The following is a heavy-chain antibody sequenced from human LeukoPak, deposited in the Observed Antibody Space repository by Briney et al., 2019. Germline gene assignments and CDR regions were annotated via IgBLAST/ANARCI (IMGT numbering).Heavy chain of an antibody. CDR1: GGTFSSYA. CDR3: AKRRLYCSGGSCYPQGFDY. Sequence: SVKVSCKASGGTFSSYAISCVRQAPGQGLEWMGRIIPILGIANYAQKFQGRVTITADKSTSTAYMELSSLRSEDTAVYYCAKRRLYCSGGSCYPQGFDYWGQGTLVTVSS. D-gene: IGHD2-15*01. J-gene: IGHJ4*02. CDR2: IIPILGIA. V-gene: IGHV1-69*04.